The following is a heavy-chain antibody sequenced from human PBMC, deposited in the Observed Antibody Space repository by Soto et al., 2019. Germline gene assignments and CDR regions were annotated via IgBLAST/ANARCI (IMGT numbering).Heavy chain of an antibody. J-gene: IGHJ5*02. CDR3: VRDGTKTLRDWFDP. CDR1: GASISGFY. CDR2: IYATGTT. Sequence: SETLSLTGTVSGASISGFYWRWIWKSAGKGLEWIGRIYATGTTDYNPSLKSRVMMSVDTSKKQFSLKLRSVTAADTAVYYCVRDGTKTLRDWFDPWGQGISVTVSS. D-gene: IGHD1-1*01. V-gene: IGHV4-4*07.